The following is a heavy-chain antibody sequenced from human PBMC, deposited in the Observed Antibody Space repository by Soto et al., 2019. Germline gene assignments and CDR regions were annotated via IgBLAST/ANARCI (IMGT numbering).Heavy chain of an antibody. Sequence: GGSLRLSCVVSGLTFSNSAMNWVRQAPGKGLEWVSGISDTTYYADSVQGRFIISRDNSKNTVFLQMKSLRAEDTAVYYCAKGSGYKYGSRFDFWGQGTRVTVSS. V-gene: IGHV3-23*01. D-gene: IGHD5-18*01. CDR1: GLTFSNSA. CDR2: ISDTT. J-gene: IGHJ4*02. CDR3: AKGSGYKYGSRFDF.